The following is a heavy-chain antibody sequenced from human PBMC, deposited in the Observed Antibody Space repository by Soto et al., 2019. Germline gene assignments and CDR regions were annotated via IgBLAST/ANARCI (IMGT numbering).Heavy chain of an antibody. CDR2: IIPIFGTA. CDR1: GGTFSSYA. Sequence: ASVKVSCNASGGTFSSYAISWVRQAPGQGLEWMGGIIPIFGTANYAQKFQGRVTITADESTSTAYMELSSLRSEDTAVYYCARQELHYYDSSCYFDSWGHVTLAPVCS. CDR3: ARQELHYYDSSCYFDS. D-gene: IGHD3-22*01. J-gene: IGHJ4*01. V-gene: IGHV1-69*13.